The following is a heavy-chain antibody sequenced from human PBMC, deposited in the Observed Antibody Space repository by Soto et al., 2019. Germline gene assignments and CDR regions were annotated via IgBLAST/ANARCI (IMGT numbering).Heavy chain of an antibody. Sequence: QMQLLQSGPEVKKPGTSVKVSCKASTFTFTSSAVQWVRPALGQRLEWRGWIVVGSGNTKYAQNFQERVTTTRDMASGTAYLELSSLRSEDTAVYYCATHREGAPYYFDYWGQGTLLTVSS. CDR2: IVVGSGNT. V-gene: IGHV1-58*01. CDR3: ATHREGAPYYFDY. D-gene: IGHD1-26*01. CDR1: TFTFTSSA. J-gene: IGHJ4*02.